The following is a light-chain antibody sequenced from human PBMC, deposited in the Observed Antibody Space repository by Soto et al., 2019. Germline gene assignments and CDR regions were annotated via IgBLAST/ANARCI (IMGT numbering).Light chain of an antibody. Sequence: DIQMTQSPSSLSASVGDRVTITCRASQSIGTYLNWYQQKPGTAPKLLIYGASGLQSGAPSRFSGSGSGTDFTLSISSLQPEDFATYYCQQSYSSPPYTFGQGTKVEIK. CDR1: QSIGTY. V-gene: IGKV1-39*01. CDR2: GAS. J-gene: IGKJ2*01. CDR3: QQSYSSPPYT.